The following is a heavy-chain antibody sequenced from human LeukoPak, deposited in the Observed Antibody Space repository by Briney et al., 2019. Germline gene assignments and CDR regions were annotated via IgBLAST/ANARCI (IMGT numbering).Heavy chain of an antibody. J-gene: IGHJ4*02. CDR3: ARDSRSYVWGSYRFPDY. CDR1: GYTFTSYG. V-gene: IGHV1-18*04. Sequence: ASVKVSCKASGYTFTSYGISWVRQAPGQGLEWIGWISAYNGNTNYAQKLQGRVTMTTDTSTSTAYMELRSLRSDDTAVYYCARDSRSYVWGSYRFPDYWGQGTLVTVSS. CDR2: ISAYNGNT. D-gene: IGHD3-16*02.